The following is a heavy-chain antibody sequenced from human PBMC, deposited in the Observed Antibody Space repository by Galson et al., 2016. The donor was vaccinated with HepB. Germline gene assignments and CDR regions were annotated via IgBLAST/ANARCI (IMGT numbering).Heavy chain of an antibody. J-gene: IGHJ3*02. CDR2: IHYSGST. CDR1: GGSISSNY. CDR3: ATSERLAGTDAFDI. D-gene: IGHD6-19*01. Sequence: SETLSLTCSVSGGSISSNYWSWIRQPPGKGLEWIGYIHYSGSTDYSPSLKSRITISLDASKSHFSLKLNSVTVADTAMYYCATSERLAGTDAFDIWGQGTMVTVSS. V-gene: IGHV4-59*01.